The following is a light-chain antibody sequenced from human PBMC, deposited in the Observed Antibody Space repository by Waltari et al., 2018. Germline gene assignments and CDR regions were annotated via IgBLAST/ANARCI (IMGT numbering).Light chain of an antibody. J-gene: IGKJ1*01. Sequence: EIVMTQSPATLSVSPGERATLSCRASPSVRSNVAWYQQKPGQAPRLLIYAASTRATGIPARFSGSGSGTEFTLTISSLQSEDFAVYYCQVYNKWPPWTFGQGTKVEMK. CDR3: QVYNKWPPWT. CDR2: AAS. CDR1: PSVRSN. V-gene: IGKV3-15*01.